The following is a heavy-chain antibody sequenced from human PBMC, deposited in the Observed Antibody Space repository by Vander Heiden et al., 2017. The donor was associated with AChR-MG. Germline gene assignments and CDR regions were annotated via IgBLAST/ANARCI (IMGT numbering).Heavy chain of an antibody. CDR2: ISGSGGST. D-gene: IGHD3-10*01. V-gene: IGHV3-23*01. CDR1: GFTFSRYT. CDR3: AKEKITMVQGLGY. J-gene: IGHJ4*02. Sequence: EVQLLESGGGLVQPGGSLRLSCAASGFTFSRYTMRWVRQAPGKGCGWVSAISGSGGSTYYADSVKGRFTISRDNSKNTLYLQMNSLRAEDTAVYYCAKEKITMVQGLGYWGQGTLVTVSS.